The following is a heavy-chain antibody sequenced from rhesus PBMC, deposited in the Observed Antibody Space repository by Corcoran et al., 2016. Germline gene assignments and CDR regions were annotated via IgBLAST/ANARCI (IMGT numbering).Heavy chain of an antibody. CDR3: ARFYNGLNS. Sequence: QVQLQESGPGGLKPSETLSLTCAASGVSLRGGLAWGCLRHPPGTGRGGIGPIFSSNGKTSYQPSIQRRVTIRTYTAKDQFSLRLNSVTAAGTAGYYWARFYNGLNSWGQGVVVTVSS. J-gene: IGHJ6*01. V-gene: IGHV4S7*01. CDR2: IFSSNGKT. CDR1: GVSLRGGLA.